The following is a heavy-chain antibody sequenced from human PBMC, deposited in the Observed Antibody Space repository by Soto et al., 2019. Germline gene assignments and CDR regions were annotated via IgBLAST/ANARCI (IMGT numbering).Heavy chain of an antibody. V-gene: IGHV3-15*01. D-gene: IGHD2-15*01. CDR2: IKSKTDGGTT. CDR1: GFTFSNAW. J-gene: IGHJ3*02. CDR3: TTDSTDIVVVVAATPFAFDI. Sequence: EVQLVESGGGLVKPGGSLRLSCAASGFTFSNAWMSWVRQAPGKGLEWVGRIKSKTDGGTTDYAAPVKGRFTISRDDSKNTLYLQMNSLKTEDTAVYYCTTDSTDIVVVVAATPFAFDIWGQGTMVTVSS.